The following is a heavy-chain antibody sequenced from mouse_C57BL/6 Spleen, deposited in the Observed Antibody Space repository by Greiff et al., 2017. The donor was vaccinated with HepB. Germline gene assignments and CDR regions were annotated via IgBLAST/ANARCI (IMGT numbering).Heavy chain of an antibody. CDR3: ARVGSMVTTRGYAMDY. D-gene: IGHD2-2*01. V-gene: IGHV1-64*01. Sequence: QVQLQQPGAELVKPGASVKLSCKASGYTFTSYWMHWVKQRPGQGLEWIGMIHPNSGSTNYNEKFKSKATLTVDKSSSTAYMRLSSLTSEDSAVYYCARVGSMVTTRGYAMDYWGQGTSVTVSS. J-gene: IGHJ4*01. CDR1: GYTFTSYW. CDR2: IHPNSGST.